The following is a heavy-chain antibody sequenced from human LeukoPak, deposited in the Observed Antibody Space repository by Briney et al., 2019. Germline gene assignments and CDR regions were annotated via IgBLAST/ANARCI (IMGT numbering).Heavy chain of an antibody. J-gene: IGHJ4*02. CDR2: ISYDGSNK. Sequence: PGGSLRLSCAASGFTFSSYAMHWVRQAPGRGLEWVAVISYDGSNKYYADSVKGRFTISRDNSKNTLYLQMNSLRAEDTAVYYCARDPSFGFFDYWGQGTLVTVSS. V-gene: IGHV3-30*04. CDR1: GFTFSSYA. D-gene: IGHD3-10*01. CDR3: ARDPSFGFFDY.